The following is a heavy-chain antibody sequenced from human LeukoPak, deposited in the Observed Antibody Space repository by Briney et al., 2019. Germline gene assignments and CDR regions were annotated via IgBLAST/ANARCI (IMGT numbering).Heavy chain of an antibody. V-gene: IGHV3-7*03. CDR3: AKEGRSLQTY. D-gene: IGHD5-24*01. CDR2: IKEDGTET. J-gene: IGHJ4*02. Sequence: GSLRLSCAASGFMFSSNWMSWVRLAPGKGLEWVANIKEDGTETYYVDSVKGRFTISRDNAKNSLYLQMNNLRVEDTAVYYCAKEGRSLQTYWGQGTLVTVSS. CDR1: GFMFSSNW.